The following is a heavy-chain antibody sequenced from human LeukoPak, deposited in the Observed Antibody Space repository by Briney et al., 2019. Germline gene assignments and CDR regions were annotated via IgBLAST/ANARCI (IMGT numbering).Heavy chain of an antibody. CDR3: ARHIGGGIEDMDV. J-gene: IGHJ6*03. CDR1: GGSIGTYY. CDR2: IYVTGT. Sequence: SETLSLTCTVSGGSIGTYYWSWIRQSPGKGLEWIGYIYVTGTRYNPYLQSRVTVSVDRSRNQFFLKMSSVTAADTAVYYCARHIGGGIEDMDVWGKGTKVIVSS. V-gene: IGHV4-59*08. D-gene: IGHD6-13*01.